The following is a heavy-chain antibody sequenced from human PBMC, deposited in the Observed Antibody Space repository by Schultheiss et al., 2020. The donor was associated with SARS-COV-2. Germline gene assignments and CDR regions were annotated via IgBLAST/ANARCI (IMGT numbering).Heavy chain of an antibody. CDR1: GFTFSSYG. CDR3: AKDPRPVAVDY. Sequence: GGSLRLSCAASGFTFSSYGMHWVRQTPGKGLEWVSAISGSGGSTYYADSVKGRFTISRDNSKNTLYLQMNSLRAEDTAVYYCAKDPRPVAVDYWGQGTLVTVSS. D-gene: IGHD6-19*01. CDR2: ISGSGGST. J-gene: IGHJ4*02. V-gene: IGHV3-23*01.